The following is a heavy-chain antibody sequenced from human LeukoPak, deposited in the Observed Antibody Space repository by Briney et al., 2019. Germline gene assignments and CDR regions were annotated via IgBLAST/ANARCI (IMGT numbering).Heavy chain of an antibody. V-gene: IGHV4-61*01. Sequence: SGTLSLTCTVSGGSVSSGSYYWSWIGQPPGKGLEWIGYMYYSGSTNYNPSLKSRVTISVDTSKNQFSLKLSSVTAADTAVYYCARESTYGSGSYYDYWGQGTLVTVSS. D-gene: IGHD3-10*01. CDR3: ARESTYGSGSYYDY. CDR2: MYYSGST. J-gene: IGHJ4*02. CDR1: GGSVSSGSYY.